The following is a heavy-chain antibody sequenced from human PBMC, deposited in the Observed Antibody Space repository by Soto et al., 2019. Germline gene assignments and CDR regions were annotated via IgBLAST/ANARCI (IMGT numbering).Heavy chain of an antibody. CDR3: ARCMGFDGSGYAFFDS. D-gene: IGHD3-10*01. CDR2: VSSSRSYI. Sequence: VQLVESGGGMVKPGGSLRLSCAASGFTFSGHTINWVRQAPGKGLEWVSSVSSSRSYIYYADSVKGRFTVSRDNAEKSLYLQMNSLRAEDTAMYYCARCMGFDGSGYAFFDSWGQGTLVTVSS. J-gene: IGHJ4*02. V-gene: IGHV3-21*01. CDR1: GFTFSGHT.